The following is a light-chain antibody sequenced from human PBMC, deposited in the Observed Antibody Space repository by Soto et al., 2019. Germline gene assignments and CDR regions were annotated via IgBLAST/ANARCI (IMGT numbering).Light chain of an antibody. J-gene: IGKJ1*01. CDR3: QKRSNWPQT. CDR2: ESS. Sequence: EIVLTQSPATLSLSPGDRATLSCRASQNVANYLDWYQQKPGQAPRLPIYESSNRATGIADRFSGSGSGTDFTLTISRLEPEDFAVYYCQKRSNWPQTCGQGTKVDI. V-gene: IGKV3-11*01. CDR1: QNVANY.